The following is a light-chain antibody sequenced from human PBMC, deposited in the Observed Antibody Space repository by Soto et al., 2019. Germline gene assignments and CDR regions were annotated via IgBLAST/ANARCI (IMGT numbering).Light chain of an antibody. CDR3: QTWGTGIVV. Sequence: QSVLTQSPSASASLGASVKLTCTLSSGHSSYAIAWHQQQPEKGPRYLMKLNSDGSHSKGNGIPDRISGSSSGAERYLTISSLQSEDEADYYCQTWGTGIVVFGGGTQLTVL. CDR1: SGHSSYA. J-gene: IGLJ2*01. V-gene: IGLV4-69*01. CDR2: LNSDGSH.